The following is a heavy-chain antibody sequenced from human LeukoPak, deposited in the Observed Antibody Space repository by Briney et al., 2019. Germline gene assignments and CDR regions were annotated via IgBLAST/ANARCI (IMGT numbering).Heavy chain of an antibody. D-gene: IGHD3-3*01. Sequence: PGRSLRVSCEASGFIFTSYGIHWVRQAPGKGLEWVALIWYDGSKKYYADSVKGRFTISRDNFKNTVYLQMNSLRAEDTAVYYCARGRFLEPLDYWGQGTLVTVSS. J-gene: IGHJ4*02. CDR3: ARGRFLEPLDY. CDR1: GFIFTSYG. CDR2: IWYDGSKK. V-gene: IGHV3-33*01.